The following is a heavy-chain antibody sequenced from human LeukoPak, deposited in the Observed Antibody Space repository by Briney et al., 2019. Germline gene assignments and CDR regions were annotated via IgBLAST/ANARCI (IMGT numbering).Heavy chain of an antibody. V-gene: IGHV1-69*05. J-gene: IGHJ4*02. CDR1: GGTFSSYA. Sequence: ASVKVSCKASGGTFSSYAISWVRQAPGQGLEWMGGIIPIFGTAIYAQKFQGRVTMTRNTSISTAYMELSSLRSEDTAVYYCARDADYGMDYWGQGTLVTVSS. D-gene: IGHD4-17*01. CDR3: ARDADYGMDY. CDR2: IIPIFGTA.